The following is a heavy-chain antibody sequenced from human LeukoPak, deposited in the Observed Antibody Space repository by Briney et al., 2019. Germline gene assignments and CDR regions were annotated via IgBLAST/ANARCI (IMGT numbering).Heavy chain of an antibody. J-gene: IGHJ4*02. CDR2: VRYDGSNK. CDR1: GFTFSSYG. Sequence: GGSLRLSCAASGFTFSSYGMHWVRQAPGKGLEWVAFVRYDGSNKYYADSVKGRFTISRDNSKNTLYLQMNSLRAEDTAVYYCAKGRISGYHFDYWGQGTLVTVSS. CDR3: AKGRISGYHFDY. V-gene: IGHV3-30*02. D-gene: IGHD3-22*01.